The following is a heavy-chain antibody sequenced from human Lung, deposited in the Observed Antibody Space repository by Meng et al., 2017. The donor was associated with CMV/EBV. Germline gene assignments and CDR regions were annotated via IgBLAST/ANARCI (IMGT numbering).Heavy chain of an antibody. J-gene: IGHJ6*02. V-gene: IGHV4-34*01. Sequence: LXCAVYGGXFRDNSWSWIRQPPGKGLEWIGEVSHSGSTNYNPSLKSRVTISLDTSKNQFSLKLTSVTAADMAVYYCARVPPYSGYYYRYYYYGMDVXGQGXTVTVSS. CDR3: ARVPPYSGYYYRYYYYGMDV. CDR1: GGXFRDNS. CDR2: VSHSGST. D-gene: IGHD1-26*01.